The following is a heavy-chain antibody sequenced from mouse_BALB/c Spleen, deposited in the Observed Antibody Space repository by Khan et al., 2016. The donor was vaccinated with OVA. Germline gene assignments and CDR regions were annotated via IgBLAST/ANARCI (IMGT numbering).Heavy chain of an antibody. Sequence: VQLQQSGPELVKPGASVKISCKTSGYTFPEYTVHWVKQSLGKSLDWIGVINPKSGGTAYNQKFKGKATLTVDKSSSTAYMEFRSLTSEDSAIYYCARDAGRYWGQGTSVTVAS. CDR2: INPKSGGT. CDR1: GYTFPEYT. V-gene: IGHV1-18*01. D-gene: IGHD3-3*01. CDR3: ARDAGRY. J-gene: IGHJ4*01.